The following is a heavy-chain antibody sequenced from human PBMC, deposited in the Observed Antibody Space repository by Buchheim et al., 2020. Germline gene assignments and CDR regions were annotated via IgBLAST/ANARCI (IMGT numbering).Heavy chain of an antibody. CDR2: RNQRGTEK. Sequence: EVQLVESGGGLVQPGGSLRLSCAASGFTFSEFWMNWVRQAPGKGLGWVASRNQRGTEKYYVDSVKGGCTVSRDNGKNSLYLQMNNLRAEDTAVYYCARDGVAEGLYFDYWGQGTL. CDR3: ARDGVAEGLYFDY. V-gene: IGHV3-7*01. D-gene: IGHD2-15*01. J-gene: IGHJ4*02. CDR1: GFTFSEFW.